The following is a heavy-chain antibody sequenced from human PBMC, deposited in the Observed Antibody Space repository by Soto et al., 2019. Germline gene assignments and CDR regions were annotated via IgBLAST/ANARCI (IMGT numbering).Heavy chain of an antibody. V-gene: IGHV4-30-2*01. CDR2: IYHSGST. D-gene: IGHD2-21*01. J-gene: IGHJ5*02. CDR3: ARIPSP. Sequence: SETLSLTCAVPDGSISSGGYSWSWIRQPPGKGLEWIGYIYHSGSTYYNPSLKSRVTISVDRSKNQFSLKLSSVTAADTAVYYCARIPSPWGQGTLVTVSS. CDR1: DGSISSGGYS.